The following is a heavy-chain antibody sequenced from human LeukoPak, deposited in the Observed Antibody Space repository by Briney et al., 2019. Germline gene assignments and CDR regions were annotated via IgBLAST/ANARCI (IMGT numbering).Heavy chain of an antibody. CDR2: IYHSGRT. Sequence: SETLSLTCAVSGGSISSSNWWSWVRQPPGKGLEWIGEIYHSGRTNYNPSLKSRVTISVDKSKNQFSLKLSSVTAADTAVYYCARDRWGYYGSGSYYAVWYFDLWGRGTLVTVSS. D-gene: IGHD3-10*01. V-gene: IGHV4-4*02. J-gene: IGHJ2*01. CDR3: ARDRWGYYGSGSYYAVWYFDL. CDR1: GGSISSSNW.